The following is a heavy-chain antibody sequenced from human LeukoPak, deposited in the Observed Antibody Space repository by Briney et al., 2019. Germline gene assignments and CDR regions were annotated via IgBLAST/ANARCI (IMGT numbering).Heavy chain of an antibody. V-gene: IGHV1-69*05. Sequence: SVKVSCKASGGTFSRYDISWVRQAPGQGLEWMGGIIPIFGTANYAQKFQGRVTITTDESTSTDYMELSSLRSEDTAVYYCARVAYSSSWYLFDYWGRGTLVTVSS. CDR1: GGTFSRYD. D-gene: IGHD6-13*01. CDR2: IIPIFGTA. CDR3: ARVAYSSSWYLFDY. J-gene: IGHJ4*02.